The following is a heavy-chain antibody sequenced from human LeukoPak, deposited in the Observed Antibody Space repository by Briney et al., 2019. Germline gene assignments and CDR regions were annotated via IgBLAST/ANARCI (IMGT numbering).Heavy chain of an antibody. CDR3: ARVRNDYDGSGFNDC. Sequence: PGRSLRLSCTASGFSFSDYAMHWVRQAPGKGLEWVAILSYDGKNIEYADSVKGRFTISRDNSKNTLYLQMNSLRAEDTAVYYCARVRNDYDGSGFNDCWGQGTLVTVSS. J-gene: IGHJ4*02. V-gene: IGHV3-30*14. D-gene: IGHD3-22*01. CDR1: GFSFSDYA. CDR2: LSYDGKNI.